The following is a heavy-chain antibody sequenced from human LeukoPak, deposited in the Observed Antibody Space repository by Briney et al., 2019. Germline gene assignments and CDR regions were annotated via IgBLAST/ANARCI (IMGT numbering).Heavy chain of an antibody. J-gene: IGHJ6*02. CDR3: GRVSHYGAGSYYSDRKSYGMDV. V-gene: IGHV4-34*01. Sequence: PSETLSLTCAVYVGSFRGYYWSWIRQPPRKGLECSGEINHSGSTNYNPPLKSRVTISVDTSKNQFSLKLGSVTASDTGLYYCGRVSHYGAGSYYSDRKSYGMDVWGQGTTVTVSS. CDR1: VGSFRGYY. D-gene: IGHD3-10*01. CDR2: INHSGST.